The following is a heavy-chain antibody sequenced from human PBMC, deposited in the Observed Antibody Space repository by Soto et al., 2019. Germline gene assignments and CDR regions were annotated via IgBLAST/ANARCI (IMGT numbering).Heavy chain of an antibody. CDR1: GFTFSGYA. D-gene: IGHD3-22*01. CDR2: ISGSGSST. Sequence: GGSLRLSCAASGFTFSGYAMSWVRQAPGKGLEWVSGISGSGSSTFYGDSVKGRFTISRDNSKNTLYLQMSSLRAEDTALYYCAKAPSWGYYDSSGSFKLLDALDIWGQGTMVTVSS. V-gene: IGHV3-23*01. J-gene: IGHJ3*02. CDR3: AKAPSWGYYDSSGSFKLLDALDI.